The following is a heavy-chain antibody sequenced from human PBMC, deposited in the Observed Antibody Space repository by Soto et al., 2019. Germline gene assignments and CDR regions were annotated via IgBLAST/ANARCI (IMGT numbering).Heavy chain of an antibody. Sequence: GSLRLSCAASGFTVSDYYMSWVRQTPGKGLEWIGSIYYSGSTYYNPSLKSRVTISVDTSKNQFSLKLSSVTAADTAVYYCARLRIDCSSTSCYPYYYYMDVWGKGTTVPVSS. CDR2: IYYSGST. V-gene: IGHV4-59*05. CDR1: GFTVSDYY. CDR3: ARLRIDCSSTSCYPYYYYMDV. J-gene: IGHJ6*03. D-gene: IGHD2-2*01.